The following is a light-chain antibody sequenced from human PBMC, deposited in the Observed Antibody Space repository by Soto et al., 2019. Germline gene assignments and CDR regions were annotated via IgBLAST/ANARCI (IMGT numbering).Light chain of an antibody. J-gene: IGKJ4*01. V-gene: IGKV3-11*01. Sequence: EIVLTQSPATLSLSPGERDPLSCRASQSVSSYLAWYQQKPGQSPRLLIYDASNRATGIPARFSGSGSGTDFTLTISSLEPEDFAVYYCQQRSNWRWLTFGGGTKVDIK. CDR3: QQRSNWRWLT. CDR2: DAS. CDR1: QSVSSY.